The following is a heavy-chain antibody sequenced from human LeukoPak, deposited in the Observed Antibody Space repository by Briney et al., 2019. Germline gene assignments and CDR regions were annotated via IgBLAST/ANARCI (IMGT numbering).Heavy chain of an antibody. CDR3: ARGVRVPATITYWFDP. CDR2: IHPSGGST. V-gene: IGHV1-46*01. J-gene: IGHJ5*02. D-gene: IGHD2-2*02. Sequence: ASVKVSCKASGYTFTTYYMHWVRQAPGQGLGWMGIIHPSGGSTSYAQKFQGRVTMTRDTSTSTVYMELSSLRSEDTAVYYCARGVRVPATITYWFDPWGQGTLVTVSS. CDR1: GYTFTTYY.